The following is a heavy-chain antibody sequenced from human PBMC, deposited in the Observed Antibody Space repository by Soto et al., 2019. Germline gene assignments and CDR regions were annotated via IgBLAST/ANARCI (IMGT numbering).Heavy chain of an antibody. CDR3: AKSGIKMTLEPDYYYYMDV. D-gene: IGHD2-15*01. CDR2: ISGSGGST. J-gene: IGHJ6*03. CDR1: GFTFSSYA. Sequence: GGSLRLSCAASGFTFSSYAMSWVRQAPGKGLEWVSAISGSGGSTYYADSVKGRFTISRDNSKNTLYLQMNSLRAEDTAVYHCAKSGIKMTLEPDYYYYMDVWGKGTTVTVSS. V-gene: IGHV3-23*01.